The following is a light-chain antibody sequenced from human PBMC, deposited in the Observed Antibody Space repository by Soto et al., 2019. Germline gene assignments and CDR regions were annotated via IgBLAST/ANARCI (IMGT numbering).Light chain of an antibody. Sequence: EIVMTQSPATLSLSPGERATLSCSASQSISSNLAWYQQKLGQAPRLLIYRASTRATGIPARFCGSGYGTEFTLTISRLQSEDFALYSCNQYEDWHQTVGQGTKVEI. J-gene: IGKJ1*01. CDR3: NQYEDWHQT. CDR1: QSISSN. V-gene: IGKV3-15*01. CDR2: RAS.